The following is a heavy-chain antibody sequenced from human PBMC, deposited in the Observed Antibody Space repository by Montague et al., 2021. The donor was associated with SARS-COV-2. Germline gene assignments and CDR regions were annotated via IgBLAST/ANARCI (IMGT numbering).Heavy chain of an antibody. Sequence: SLRLSCAASGFTFSSYAMSWVRQAPGKGLEWVSAISGSGGSTYYADSVXGRFTISRDNSKNTLYLQMNSLRAEDTAVYYCAKVGSSWYHGYYYGMDVWGRGTTVTVSS. CDR1: GFTFSSYA. CDR2: ISGSGGST. J-gene: IGHJ6*02. CDR3: AKVGSSWYHGYYYGMDV. V-gene: IGHV3-23*01. D-gene: IGHD6-13*01.